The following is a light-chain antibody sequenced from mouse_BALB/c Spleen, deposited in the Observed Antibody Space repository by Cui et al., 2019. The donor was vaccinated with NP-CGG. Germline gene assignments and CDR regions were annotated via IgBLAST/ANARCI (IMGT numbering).Light chain of an antibody. V-gene: IGLV1*01. CDR2: STN. J-gene: IGLJ1*01. CDR1: TGAVTPSNY. CDR3: ALWYSNHWV. Sequence: QAVVTQESALTTSPGETVTLTCRSSTGAVTPSNYANWVQEKPDHLFTGLINSTNNRAPGVPARFSGSLIGDKAALTITGTQTEDEAIYFCALWYSNHWVFGGGTKLTVL.